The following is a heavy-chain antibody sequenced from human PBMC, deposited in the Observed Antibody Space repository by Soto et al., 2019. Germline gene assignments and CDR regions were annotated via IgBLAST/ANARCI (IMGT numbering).Heavy chain of an antibody. V-gene: IGHV3-9*01. J-gene: IGHJ4*02. Sequence: GGSLRLSCAASGFTFDDYAMHWVRQAPGKGLEWVSGISWNSGSIGYADSVKGRFTISRDNAKNSLYLQMSSLRAEDTALYYCAKDSAGYSSGWYVYWGQGTLVTVSS. CDR1: GFTFDDYA. D-gene: IGHD6-19*01. CDR2: ISWNSGSI. CDR3: AKDSAGYSSGWYVY.